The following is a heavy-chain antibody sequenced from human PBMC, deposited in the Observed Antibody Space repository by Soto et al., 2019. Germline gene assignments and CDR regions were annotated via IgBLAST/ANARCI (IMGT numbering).Heavy chain of an antibody. D-gene: IGHD6-6*01. CDR3: AIDAAARPGWFDP. V-gene: IGHV1-69*13. CDR1: GGTFSSYA. Sequence: ASVKVSCKDSGGTFSSYAISCVRQAPGQGLEWVGGIIPIFGTANYAQKFQGRVTITADESTSTAYMELSSLRSEDTAVYYCAIDAAARPGWFDPWGQGTLVTVSS. CDR2: IIPIFGTA. J-gene: IGHJ5*02.